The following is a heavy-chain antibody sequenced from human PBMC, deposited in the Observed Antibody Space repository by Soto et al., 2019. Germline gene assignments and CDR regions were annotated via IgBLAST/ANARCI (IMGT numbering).Heavy chain of an antibody. CDR3: ARHENGGTYPLAY. V-gene: IGHV4-59*08. CDR1: GGSIHSYF. CDR2: VHYTGMT. D-gene: IGHD1-26*01. Sequence: ETLSLTCTVSGGSIHSYFWGWIRQPPGKGLEYIGHVHYTGMTDYNPSFNSRVTISVDMPKNQFSLNLNSVTAADTAVYYCARHENGGTYPLAYWGQGALVTVSS. J-gene: IGHJ4*02.